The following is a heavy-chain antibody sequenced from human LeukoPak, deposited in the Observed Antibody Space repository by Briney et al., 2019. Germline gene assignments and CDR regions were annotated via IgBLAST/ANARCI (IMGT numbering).Heavy chain of an antibody. CDR2: ISSNGGST. V-gene: IGHV3-64*01. J-gene: IGHJ3*02. D-gene: IGHD3-16*02. Sequence: AGGSLRLSCAASGFTFSSYAMHWVRQAPGKGLEYVSAISSNGGSTYYANSVKGRFTISRDNSKNTLYLQMGRLRAEDMAVYYCARDTSYDYVWGSYRYIVPPPGAFDIWGQGTMVTVSS. CDR3: ARDTSYDYVWGSYRYIVPPPGAFDI. CDR1: GFTFSSYA.